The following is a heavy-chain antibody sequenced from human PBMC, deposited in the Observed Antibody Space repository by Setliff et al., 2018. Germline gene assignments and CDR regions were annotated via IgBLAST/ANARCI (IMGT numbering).Heavy chain of an antibody. D-gene: IGHD3-10*02. Sequence: SETLSLTCTVSGGSISSSSYYWGWIRQPPGKGLEWIGSIYYSGSTYYNPPLKSRVTISVDTSKNQFSLKLSSVTAADTAVYYCACSGSYYKTIDYWGQGTLVTVSS. CDR2: IYYSGST. V-gene: IGHV4-39*07. CDR1: GGSISSSSYY. CDR3: ACSGSYYKTIDY. J-gene: IGHJ4*02.